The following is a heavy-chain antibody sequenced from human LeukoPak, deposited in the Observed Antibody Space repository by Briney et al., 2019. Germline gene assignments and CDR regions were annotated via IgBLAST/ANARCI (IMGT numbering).Heavy chain of an antibody. V-gene: IGHV3-48*01. Sequence: GGSLRLSCAASGFTFSSYSMNWVRQAPGKGLEWVSYISSSSSTIYYADSVKGRFTISRDNAKNSLYLQMNSLRAEDTAVYYCARDRFYSSSWYAERTFDYWGQGTLVTVSS. CDR1: GFTFSSYS. D-gene: IGHD6-13*01. J-gene: IGHJ4*02. CDR3: ARDRFYSSSWYAERTFDY. CDR2: ISSSSSTI.